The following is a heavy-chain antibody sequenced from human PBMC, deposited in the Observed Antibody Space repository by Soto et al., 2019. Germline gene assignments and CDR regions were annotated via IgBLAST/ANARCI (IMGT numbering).Heavy chain of an antibody. CDR1: GGSISSGGYY. J-gene: IGHJ6*02. CDR3: ARVARHYYYGMDV. CDR2: IYYSGST. V-gene: IGHV4-31*03. D-gene: IGHD5-12*01. Sequence: SETLSLTCTVSGGSISSGGYYWSWIRQHPGKGLEWIGYIYYSGSTYYNPSLKSRVTISVDTSKNQFSLKLSSVTAADTAVYYCARVARHYYYGMDVWGQGTTVTVSS.